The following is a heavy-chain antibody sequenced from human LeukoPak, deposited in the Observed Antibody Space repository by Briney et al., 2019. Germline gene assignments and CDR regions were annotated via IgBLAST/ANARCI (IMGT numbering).Heavy chain of an antibody. CDR2: ISWNSGSI. D-gene: IGHD6-13*01. CDR1: GFTFDDYA. J-gene: IGHJ4*02. V-gene: IGHV3-9*01. CDR3: AKDISAAAAFDY. Sequence: PGGSLRLSCAASGFTFDDYAMHWVRQAPGKGLEWVSGISWNSGSIGYADSVKGRFTISRDNAKNSLYLQMDSLRAEDTALYYCAKDISAAAAFDYWGQGTLVTVSS.